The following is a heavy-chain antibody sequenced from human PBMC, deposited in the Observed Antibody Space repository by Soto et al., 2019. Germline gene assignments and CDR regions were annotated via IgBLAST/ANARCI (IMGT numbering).Heavy chain of an antibody. Sequence: GGSLRLSCAASGFTFSSYGMHWVRQAPGKGLEWVAVISYDGSNKYYADSVKGRFTISRDNSKNTLYLQMNSLRAEDTAVYYCAKDSPRYSSGWYAFDYWGQGTLVTVLL. D-gene: IGHD6-19*01. CDR2: ISYDGSNK. CDR1: GFTFSSYG. CDR3: AKDSPRYSSGWYAFDY. V-gene: IGHV3-30*18. J-gene: IGHJ4*02.